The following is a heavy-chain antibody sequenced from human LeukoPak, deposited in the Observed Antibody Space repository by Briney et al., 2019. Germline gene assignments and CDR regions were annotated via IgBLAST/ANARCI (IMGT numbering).Heavy chain of an antibody. CDR1: GYTFTSYG. Sequence: ASVKVSCKASGYTFTSYGISWVRQAPGQGLEWMGWISAYNGNTNYAQKLQGRVTMTTDTSTSTAYMELRSLRSDDTAVYYCARDRSVVGATYYYYYMDVWGKGTTVTVSS. J-gene: IGHJ6*03. V-gene: IGHV1-18*01. D-gene: IGHD1-26*01. CDR3: ARDRSVVGATYYYYYMDV. CDR2: ISAYNGNT.